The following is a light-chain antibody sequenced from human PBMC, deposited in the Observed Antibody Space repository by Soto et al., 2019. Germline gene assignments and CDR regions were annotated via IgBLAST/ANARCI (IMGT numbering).Light chain of an antibody. Sequence: DIPITQSPSSLSGSVGDRVTITCRASQSISSYLNWYQQKPGKAPKLLIYAASSLQSGVPSRFSGSGSGTDFTLTISSLQPEDFATYYCQQSYSTPQTFGQGTKVDIK. CDR1: QSISSY. CDR3: QQSYSTPQT. CDR2: AAS. J-gene: IGKJ1*01. V-gene: IGKV1-39*01.